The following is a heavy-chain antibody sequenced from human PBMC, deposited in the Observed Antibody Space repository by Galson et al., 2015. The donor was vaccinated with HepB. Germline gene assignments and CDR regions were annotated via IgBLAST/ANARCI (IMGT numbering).Heavy chain of an antibody. J-gene: IGHJ5*02. V-gene: IGHV3-23*01. D-gene: IGHD3-10*01. CDR2: ISVSGGST. CDR3: AKAASGSSNNCFDP. Sequence: SLRLSCAASGFTFSAYAMSWVRQVPGKGLEWVSGISVSGGSTYSADSVKGRFSISRDNSKNTLFLQMNSLRAEDTAVYYCAKAASGSSNNCFDPWGQGTLVTVSS. CDR1: GFTFSAYA.